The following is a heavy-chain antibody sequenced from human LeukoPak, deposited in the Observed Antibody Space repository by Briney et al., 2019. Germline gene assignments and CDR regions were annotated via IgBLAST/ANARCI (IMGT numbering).Heavy chain of an antibody. CDR2: INHSGST. V-gene: IGHV4-34*01. Sequence: SETLSLTCAVYGGSFSGYYWSWIRQPPGKGLEWIGEINHSGSTNYNPSLKSRVTISVDTSKNQFSLKLSSVTAADTAVYYCATAGDYDGGLFDYWGQGILVTVSS. CDR3: ATAGDYDGGLFDY. D-gene: IGHD4-17*01. J-gene: IGHJ4*02. CDR1: GGSFSGYY.